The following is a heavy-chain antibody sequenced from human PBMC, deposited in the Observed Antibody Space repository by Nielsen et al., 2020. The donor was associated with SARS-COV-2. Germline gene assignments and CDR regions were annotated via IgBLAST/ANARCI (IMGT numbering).Heavy chain of an antibody. J-gene: IGHJ4*02. CDR2: IFYTGNT. CDR3: ARHIYGDYALDY. D-gene: IGHD4-17*01. CDR1: GGSVSRGSHY. V-gene: IGHV4-61*01. Sequence: SETLSLTCIVSGGSVSRGSHYWSWIRQPPGKGLEWIGYIFYTGNTNYNPSLESRVTMSIDTSRNQFSLSLNSVTAADTAVYYCARHIYGDYALDYWGQGTLVTVSS.